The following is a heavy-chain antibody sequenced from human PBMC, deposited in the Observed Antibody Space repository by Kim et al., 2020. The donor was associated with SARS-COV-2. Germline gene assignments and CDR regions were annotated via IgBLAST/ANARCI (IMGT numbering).Heavy chain of an antibody. J-gene: IGHJ4*02. D-gene: IGHD3-10*01. CDR3: AGVGGYYARGSFDY. Sequence: YANCVKGRFTISRDNTKSTLYIKMGSLRAEEMAVYYCAGVGGYYARGSFDYWGQGTLVTVSS. V-gene: IGHV3-64*01.